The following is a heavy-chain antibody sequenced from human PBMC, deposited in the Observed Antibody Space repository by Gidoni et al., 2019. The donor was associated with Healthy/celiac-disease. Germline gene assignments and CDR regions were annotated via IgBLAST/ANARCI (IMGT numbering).Heavy chain of an antibody. Sequence: GGGLVQPGGSLRLSCAASGFTFSSYWMSWVRQAPGKGLEWVANIKQDGSEKYYVDSVKGRFTISRDNAKNSLYLQMNSLRAEDTAVYYCTAALQLWLLGGPTGGMDVWGQGTTVTVSS. J-gene: IGHJ6*02. CDR1: GFTFSSYW. CDR3: TAALQLWLLGGPTGGMDV. V-gene: IGHV3-7*01. CDR2: IKQDGSEK. D-gene: IGHD5-18*01.